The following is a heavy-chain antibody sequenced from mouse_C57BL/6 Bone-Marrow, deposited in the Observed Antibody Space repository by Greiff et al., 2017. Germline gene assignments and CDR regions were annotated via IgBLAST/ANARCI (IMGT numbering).Heavy chain of an antibody. Sequence: QVQLQQSGAELVKPGASVKLSCKASGYTFTSYWMQWVKQRPGQGLEWIGESDPSDSYTNYNQKFKGKATLTVDTSSSTAYMQLSSLTSEDSAVYYCAREGYSSYWYFDVWGTGTTVTVSS. V-gene: IGHV1-50*01. J-gene: IGHJ1*03. D-gene: IGHD3-1*01. CDR1: GYTFTSYW. CDR3: AREGYSSYWYFDV. CDR2: SDPSDSYT.